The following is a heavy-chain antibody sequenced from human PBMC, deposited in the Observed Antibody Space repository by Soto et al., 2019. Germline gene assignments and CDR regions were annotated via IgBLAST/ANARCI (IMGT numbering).Heavy chain of an antibody. D-gene: IGHD6-13*01. Sequence: QVQLVQSGAEVKKPGASVKVSCKASGYTFTSYGISWVRQAPGQGLEWMGWISAYNGNTNYAQKLQGRVTMTTDTSTSTAYMELRSLRSDDTAVYYCARDHLAPGYSSSWYNYYYYGMDVWGQGTTVTVSS. CDR1: GYTFTSYG. CDR3: ARDHLAPGYSSSWYNYYYYGMDV. J-gene: IGHJ6*02. V-gene: IGHV1-18*01. CDR2: ISAYNGNT.